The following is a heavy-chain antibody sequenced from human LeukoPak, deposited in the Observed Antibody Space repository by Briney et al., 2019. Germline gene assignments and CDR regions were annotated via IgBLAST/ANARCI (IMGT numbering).Heavy chain of an antibody. CDR1: GFTFSSYS. J-gene: IGHJ4*02. Sequence: PGGSLRLSCAASGFTFSSYSMNWVRQAPGKGLEWVSYISSSSSTIYYADSVKGRFTISRDNAKNSLYLQMSSLRDEDAAVYYCARDPLIDRSGGSCYGYRWGQGTLVTVSS. V-gene: IGHV3-48*02. D-gene: IGHD2-15*01. CDR2: ISSSSSTI. CDR3: ARDPLIDRSGGSCYGYR.